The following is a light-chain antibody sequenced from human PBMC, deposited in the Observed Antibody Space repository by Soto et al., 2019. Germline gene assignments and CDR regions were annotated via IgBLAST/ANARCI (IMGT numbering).Light chain of an antibody. CDR2: LAS. J-gene: IGKJ1*01. CDR1: QSISSH. Sequence: DIRMTQSPSSLSASVGDTVTITCRASQSISSHLNWYQQKPGQAPNLLMYLASNRAAGVPARFSGSGSGTDFTLTISNLQPEDFAVYYCHQSYSSPLSFGQGTRVDIK. CDR3: HQSYSSPLS. V-gene: IGKV1-39*01.